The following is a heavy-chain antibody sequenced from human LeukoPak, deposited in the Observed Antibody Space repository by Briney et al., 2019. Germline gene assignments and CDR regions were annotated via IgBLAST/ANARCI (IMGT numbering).Heavy chain of an antibody. D-gene: IGHD1-26*01. CDR2: IKQDGSEK. Sequence: GGSLRLSCAASGFTFNTYWMSWVRQAPGKGLEWVANIKQDGSEKYYVDSVKGRFTISRDNAKNSLYLQMNSLRAEDTAVYYCARDIVGATTWFDPWGQGTLVTVSS. V-gene: IGHV3-7*01. J-gene: IGHJ5*02. CDR3: ARDIVGATTWFDP. CDR1: GFTFNTYW.